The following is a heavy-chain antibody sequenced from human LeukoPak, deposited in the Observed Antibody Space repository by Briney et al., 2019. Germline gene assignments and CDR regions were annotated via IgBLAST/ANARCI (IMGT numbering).Heavy chain of an antibody. V-gene: IGHV1-2*02. Sequence: ASVKVSCKASGYTFTGYYIHWVRQAPGQGLEWMGWINPNSGGTNYAQKFQGRVTMTTDTSTSTAYMELRSLTSDDTGVYYCARDVGSYSRNLYYFDYWGQGTLVTVSS. CDR2: INPNSGGT. CDR3: ARDVGSYSRNLYYFDY. CDR1: GYTFTGYY. J-gene: IGHJ4*02. D-gene: IGHD5-18*01.